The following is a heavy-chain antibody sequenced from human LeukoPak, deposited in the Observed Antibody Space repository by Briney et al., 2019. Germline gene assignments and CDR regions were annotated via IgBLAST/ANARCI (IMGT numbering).Heavy chain of an antibody. CDR1: GFTFDDYA. Sequence: GRSLRLSCAASGFTFDDYAMHWVRQAPGKGLEWVSGISWNSGSIGYADSVKGRFTISRDNAKNSLYLQMNSLRAEDTALYYCAKDSGYYDSSGYKSNYLDYWGQGTLVTVSS. V-gene: IGHV3-9*01. CDR3: AKDSGYYDSSGYKSNYLDY. J-gene: IGHJ4*02. CDR2: ISWNSGSI. D-gene: IGHD3-22*01.